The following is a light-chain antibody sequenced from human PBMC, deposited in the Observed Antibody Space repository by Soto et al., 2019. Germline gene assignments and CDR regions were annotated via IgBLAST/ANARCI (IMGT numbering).Light chain of an antibody. Sequence: QSALTQPASVSGSPGQSITFSCTGTDSDVGGYNYVSWYQQHPGKAPKLMIFEVTNRPSGVSHRFSGSKSGNTASLTISGRQAADEADYYCTSYSSSNTHVLFGGGTKVTVL. J-gene: IGLJ2*01. V-gene: IGLV2-14*01. CDR1: DSDVGGYNY. CDR2: EVT. CDR3: TSYSSSNTHVL.